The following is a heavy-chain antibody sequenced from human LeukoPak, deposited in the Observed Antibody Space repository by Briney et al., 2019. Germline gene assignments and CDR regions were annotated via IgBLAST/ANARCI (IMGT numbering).Heavy chain of an antibody. J-gene: IGHJ5*02. V-gene: IGHV4-4*07. Sequence: SETLSLTCSVSGVSLNDHYWTWVRQPAGRGREWIGHIYISGSTASHPSLKSRVTLSVDMSKNQFALRLTSVTAADTAVYYCAREYDFWTGRDSSKGCLDPWGPGILVAVSS. D-gene: IGHD3-3*01. CDR1: GVSLNDHY. CDR3: AREYDFWTGRDSSKGCLDP. CDR2: IYISGST.